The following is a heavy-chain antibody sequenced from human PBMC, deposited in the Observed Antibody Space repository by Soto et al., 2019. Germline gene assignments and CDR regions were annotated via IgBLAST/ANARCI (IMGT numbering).Heavy chain of an antibody. J-gene: IGHJ6*02. Sequence: SQTLSLTCAISGDSVSSNSAAWNWIRQSPSRGLEWLGRTYYRSKWYNDYAVSVKSRITINPDTSKNQFSLQLNSVTPEDTAVYCCARDIAVAGYYYYGMDVWGQGTTVTVSS. V-gene: IGHV6-1*01. CDR3: ARDIAVAGYYYYGMDV. CDR2: TYYRSKWYN. CDR1: GDSVSSNSAA. D-gene: IGHD6-19*01.